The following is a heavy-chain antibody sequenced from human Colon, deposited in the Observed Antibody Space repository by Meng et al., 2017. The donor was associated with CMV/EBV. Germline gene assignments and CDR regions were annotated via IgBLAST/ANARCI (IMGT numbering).Heavy chain of an antibody. Sequence: CTVSGGSTSSSNYYWGWIRQPPGKGLEWIGTIFYSGGTYYNPSLKSRVTISLDTSKNQFSLKLSSVTAADTAVYYCARDLGTANWLDPWGQGTLVTVSS. J-gene: IGHJ5*02. V-gene: IGHV4-39*07. CDR1: GGSTSSSNYY. D-gene: IGHD1-7*01. CDR2: IFYSGGT. CDR3: ARDLGTANWLDP.